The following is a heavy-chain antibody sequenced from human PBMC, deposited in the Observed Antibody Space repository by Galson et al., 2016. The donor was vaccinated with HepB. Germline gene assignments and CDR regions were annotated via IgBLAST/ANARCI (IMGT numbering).Heavy chain of an antibody. V-gene: IGHV3-53*01. J-gene: IGHJ3*02. Sequence: SLRLSCAASGFTVSSDYMSWVRQAPGKGLEWVSVIYSGNSTFYADSVKGRFTIPRDNSKNTVYLQMNRLKDEDTAVYYCAKGTYYYDISGEAVDIWGQGTMVTVSS. D-gene: IGHD3-22*01. CDR1: GFTVSSDY. CDR2: IYSGNST. CDR3: AKGTYYYDISGEAVDI.